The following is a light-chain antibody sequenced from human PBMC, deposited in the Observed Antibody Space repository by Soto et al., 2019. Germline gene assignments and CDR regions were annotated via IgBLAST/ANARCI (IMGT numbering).Light chain of an antibody. J-gene: IGLJ2*01. CDR3: CSYAASSDVV. V-gene: IGLV2-23*02. CDR2: EVS. CDR1: SSDVGSYDL. Sequence: QSALTQPASVSESPGPSITISCTGTSSDVGSYDLVSWYQHHPGKAPKLIIYEVSKRPSGVSNRFSGSKSGNTASLTISGLQAEDEADYFCCSYAASSDVVFGGGTKLTVL.